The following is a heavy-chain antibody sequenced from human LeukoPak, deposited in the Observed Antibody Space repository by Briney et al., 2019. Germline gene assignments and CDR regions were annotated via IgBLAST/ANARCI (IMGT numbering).Heavy chain of an antibody. CDR2: ISGSGGST. V-gene: IGHV3-23*01. CDR1: GFTFSDYY. CDR3: AKDRLLRQLGYFDY. D-gene: IGHD6-6*01. Sequence: GGSLRLSCAASGFTFSDYYMSWIRQAPGKGLEWVSAISGSGGSTYYADSVRGRFTISRDNSKNTLYLQMNSLRAEDTAVYYCAKDRLLRQLGYFDYWGQGTLVTVSS. J-gene: IGHJ4*02.